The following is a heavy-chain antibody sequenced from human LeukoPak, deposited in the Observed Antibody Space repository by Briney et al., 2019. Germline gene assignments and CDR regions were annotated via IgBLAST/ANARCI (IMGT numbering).Heavy chain of an antibody. J-gene: IGHJ6*02. CDR2: FSGSGSST. Sequence: PGGSLRLSCAASGFTFSRYAMKGVSQAPGKGLEWVSAFSGSGSSTYYADSVKGRFTISRDNSKDTLYLQMNSLRAEDTAVYYCAAANFGVDQFYYGMDVWGQGTTVTVSS. CDR1: GFTFSRYA. D-gene: IGHD3-3*01. CDR3: AAANFGVDQFYYGMDV. V-gene: IGHV3-23*01.